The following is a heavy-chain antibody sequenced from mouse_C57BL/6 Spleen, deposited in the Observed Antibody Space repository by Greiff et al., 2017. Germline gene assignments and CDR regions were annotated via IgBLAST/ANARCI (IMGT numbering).Heavy chain of an antibody. V-gene: IGHV1-54*01. CDR3: AILTGTGFAY. D-gene: IGHD4-1*01. CDR1: GYAFTNYL. CDR2: INPGSGGT. J-gene: IGHJ3*01. Sequence: QVQLQQSGAELVRPGTSVKVSCKASGYAFTNYLIELVKQRPGQGLEWIGVINPGSGGTNYNEKFKGKATLTADKSSSTAYMQLSSLTSEDSAVYFGAILTGTGFAYWGQGTLVTVSA.